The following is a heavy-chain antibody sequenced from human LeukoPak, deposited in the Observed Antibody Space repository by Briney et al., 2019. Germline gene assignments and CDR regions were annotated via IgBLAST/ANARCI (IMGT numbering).Heavy chain of an antibody. Sequence: RSSETLSLTCAVYGGSFGGYYWSWIRQPPGKGLEWIGEINHSGSTNYNPSLKSRVTISVDTSKNQFSLKLSSVTAADTAVYYCARRLFNWFDPWGQGTLVTVSS. CDR2: INHSGST. CDR3: ARRLFNWFDP. D-gene: IGHD3-22*01. V-gene: IGHV4-34*01. CDR1: GGSFGGYY. J-gene: IGHJ5*02.